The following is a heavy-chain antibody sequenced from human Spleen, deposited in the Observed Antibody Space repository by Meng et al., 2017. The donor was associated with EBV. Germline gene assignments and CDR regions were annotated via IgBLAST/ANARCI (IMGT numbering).Heavy chain of an antibody. CDR1: GVTFVNAW. CDR3: IHLRNNQLLD. D-gene: IGHD2-2*01. V-gene: IGHV3-15*01. Sequence: EVQLVESGGGLVQRGGSLRCSCAASGVTFVNAWMSWVRQAPGKGLEWVGRIKSKTDGGTTDYAAPVKGRFTISRDESKNTVHLQMNSLTTEDTAIYYCIHLRNNQLLDWAQGTLVTVSS. J-gene: IGHJ4*02. CDR2: IKSKTDGGTT.